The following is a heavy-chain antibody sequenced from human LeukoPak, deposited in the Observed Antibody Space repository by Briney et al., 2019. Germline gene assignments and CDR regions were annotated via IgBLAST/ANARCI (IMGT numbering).Heavy chain of an antibody. CDR2: ISSSSSYI. Sequence: GGSLRLSYAASGFTFSSYSMNWVRQAPGKGLEWVSSISSSSSYIDYADSVKGRFTISRDNAKNSLYLQMNSLRAEDTAVYFCARDHGIVVVTASRLDSWGQGTLVTVSS. J-gene: IGHJ4*02. CDR3: ARDHGIVVVTASRLDS. V-gene: IGHV3-21*01. D-gene: IGHD2-21*02. CDR1: GFTFSSYS.